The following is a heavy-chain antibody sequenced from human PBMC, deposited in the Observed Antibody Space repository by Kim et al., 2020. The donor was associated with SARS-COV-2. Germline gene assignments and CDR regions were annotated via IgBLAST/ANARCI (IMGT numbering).Heavy chain of an antibody. V-gene: IGHV4-59*01. J-gene: IGHJ6*03. CDR3: ARALGHFANSGYYNY. CDR2: IYHSGNT. CDR1: GASISSFY. D-gene: IGHD3-22*01. Sequence: SETLSLTCTVSGASISSFYWSWIRQPPGKGLGWIGYIYHSGNTNYNPSLKSRVSISVDTSKNQFSLKLNSVTAAATAVYYCARALGHFANSGYYNY.